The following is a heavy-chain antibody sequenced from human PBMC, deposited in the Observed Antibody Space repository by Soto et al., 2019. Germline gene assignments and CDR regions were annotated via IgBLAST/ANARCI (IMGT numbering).Heavy chain of an antibody. D-gene: IGHD3-3*01. Sequence: EVHLVESGGGLVQPGGSLRLSCAASGITFSNYWMTWVRQAPGKGLEWVANIKQDGSEKYYVDSVKGRFTISRDNAKNSLYLQMNRRRAEDTAVYYCAREQDDSSDAFDIWGQGTMVTVSS. V-gene: IGHV3-7*01. CDR2: IKQDGSEK. J-gene: IGHJ3*02. CDR1: GITFSNYW. CDR3: AREQDDSSDAFDI.